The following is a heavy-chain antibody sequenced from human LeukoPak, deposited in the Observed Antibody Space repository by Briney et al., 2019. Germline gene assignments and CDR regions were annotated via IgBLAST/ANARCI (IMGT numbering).Heavy chain of an antibody. Sequence: GGSLRLSCAASGLTFSSYAMSWVRQAAGKGREWVSAISGSGGSTYYADSVKGRFTISRDNSKNTLYMQMSSLRAEDTAVYYCAKSRAADTTLLFDYWGQGTLVTVSS. D-gene: IGHD6-13*01. V-gene: IGHV3-23*01. J-gene: IGHJ4*02. CDR2: ISGSGGST. CDR3: AKSRAADTTLLFDY. CDR1: GLTFSSYA.